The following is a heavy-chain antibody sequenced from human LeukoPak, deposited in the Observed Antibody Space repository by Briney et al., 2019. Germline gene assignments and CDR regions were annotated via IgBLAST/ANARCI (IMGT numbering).Heavy chain of an antibody. CDR1: GYTFTGYY. CDR2: INPNSGGT. D-gene: IGHD1-20*01. J-gene: IGHJ4*02. V-gene: IGHV1-2*02. CDR3: ARDLRYNWNPDLDFGY. Sequence: ASVKVSCKASGYTFTGYYMHWVQQAPGQGLEWMGWINPNSGGTNYAQKFQGRVTMTRDTSISTAYMELSRLRSDDTAVYYCARDLRYNWNPDLDFGYWGQGTLVTVSS.